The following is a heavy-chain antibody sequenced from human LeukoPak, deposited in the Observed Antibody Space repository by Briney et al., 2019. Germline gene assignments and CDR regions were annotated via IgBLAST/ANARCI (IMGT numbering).Heavy chain of an antibody. Sequence: GGSLRLSCAASGFTFNTSAMTWVRQAPGKGLEWVSGISGSGGSTYYADSVKGRFTISRDNSKNTLYLQMDSLRAEDTAVYYCANSGSYWPSFFDYWGQGTLVTVSS. CDR2: ISGSGGST. V-gene: IGHV3-23*01. D-gene: IGHD1-26*01. J-gene: IGHJ4*02. CDR3: ANSGSYWPSFFDY. CDR1: GFTFNTSA.